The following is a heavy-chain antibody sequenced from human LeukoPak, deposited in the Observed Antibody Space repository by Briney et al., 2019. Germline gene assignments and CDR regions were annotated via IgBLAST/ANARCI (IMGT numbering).Heavy chain of an antibody. D-gene: IGHD2-15*01. CDR1: GFTFSSYA. CDR3: AKDIGLGCSGGSCSDAFDI. J-gene: IGHJ3*02. Sequence: GGSLRLSCAASGFTFSSYAMSWVRQAPGKGLEWVSAISGSGGSTYYADSVKGRFTISRDNSKNTLYLQMNSLRAEDTAVYYCAKDIGLGCSGGSCSDAFDIWGQGTMVTVSS. CDR2: ISGSGGST. V-gene: IGHV3-23*01.